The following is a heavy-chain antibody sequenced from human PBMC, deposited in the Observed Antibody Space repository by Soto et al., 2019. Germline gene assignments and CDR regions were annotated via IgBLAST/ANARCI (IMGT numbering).Heavy chain of an antibody. CDR2: IYYSGST. J-gene: IGHJ4*02. CDR3: ARLESGWSGQLLRLPLRPLDY. CDR1: RGSTCSSSYY. V-gene: IGHV4-39*01. Sequence: NPAATPSLSCAVSRGSTCSSSYYWGWLHPPPDQGVEWIGSIYYSGSTYYNPSLKSRVTISVDTSKNQFSLKLSSVTAADTAVYYCARLESGWSGQLLRLPLRPLDYWGQGNLVTVSS. D-gene: IGHD3-3*01.